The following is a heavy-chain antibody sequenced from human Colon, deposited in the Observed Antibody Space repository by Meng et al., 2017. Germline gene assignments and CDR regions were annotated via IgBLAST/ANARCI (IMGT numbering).Heavy chain of an antibody. Sequence: QGQLVQSGAELKKLGASVKVSCQASGYSFTSYGIHWLRQAPGQRPEWMGWIYPADGNRRYSQKFQDRLTITTDIFARTAYMELSSMRSEDTAVYFCARDERGGPYYFDYWGQGTLVTVSS. J-gene: IGHJ4*02. CDR2: IYPADGNR. CDR3: ARDERGGPYYFDY. V-gene: IGHV1-3*01. CDR1: GYSFTSYG.